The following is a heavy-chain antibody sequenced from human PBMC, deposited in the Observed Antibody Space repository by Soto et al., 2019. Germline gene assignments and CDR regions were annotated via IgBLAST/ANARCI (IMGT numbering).Heavy chain of an antibody. CDR1: GGTFSSYA. V-gene: IGHV1-69*13. Sequence: GASVKVSCKASGGTFSSYAISWVRQAPGQGLEWMGGIIPIFGTANYAQKFQGRVTITADESTRTAYMELSSLRSENTAVYYCARRHYYYDSSGYYSGIAFDYWGQGTLVTVSS. CDR2: IIPIFGTA. D-gene: IGHD3-22*01. J-gene: IGHJ4*02. CDR3: ARRHYYYDSSGYYSGIAFDY.